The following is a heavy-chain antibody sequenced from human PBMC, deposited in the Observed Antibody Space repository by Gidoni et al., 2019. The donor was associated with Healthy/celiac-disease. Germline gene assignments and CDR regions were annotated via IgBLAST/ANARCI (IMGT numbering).Heavy chain of an antibody. V-gene: IGHV4-30-4*01. CDR2: SYYSGST. J-gene: IGHJ5*02. Sequence: QVQLQESGPGLVKPSQTLSLTCTVYGGSISSGDYYWSWIRQPPGKALEWIGYSYYSGSTYYNPSLKSRVTISVDTSKNQFSLKLSSVTAADTAVYYCARDRRYCSGGSCYSNWFDPWGQGTLVTVSS. CDR1: GGSISSGDYY. D-gene: IGHD2-15*01. CDR3: ARDRRYCSGGSCYSNWFDP.